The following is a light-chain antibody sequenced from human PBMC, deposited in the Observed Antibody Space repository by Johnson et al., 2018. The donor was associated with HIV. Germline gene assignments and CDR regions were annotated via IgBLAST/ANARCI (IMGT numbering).Light chain of an antibody. CDR1: SSNIGNNY. CDR3: GTWDSSLSAGGV. Sequence: QSVLTQPPSVSEAPGQKVTISCSGSSSNIGNNYVSWYQQLPGTAPKLLIYDNNKRPSGIPDRFSGSKSGTSATLGITGLQTGDEADYYCGTWDSSLSAGGVFGTGTKVTVL. CDR2: DNN. V-gene: IGLV1-51*01. J-gene: IGLJ1*01.